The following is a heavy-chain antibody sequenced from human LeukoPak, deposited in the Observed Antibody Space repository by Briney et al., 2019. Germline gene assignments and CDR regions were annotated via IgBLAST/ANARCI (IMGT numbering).Heavy chain of an antibody. V-gene: IGHV3-7*01. CDR3: ARDGGSYFWYYYMDV. Sequence: PGGSLRLSCAASGFMFSSYWMSWVRQAPGKGLKWVADIKEDGSEKSYVDSVKGRFTISRDNAKNSLYLQMNTLRAEDTAVYYCARDGGSYFWYYYMDVWGKGTTVTISS. J-gene: IGHJ6*03. D-gene: IGHD1-26*01. CDR1: GFMFSSYW. CDR2: IKEDGSEK.